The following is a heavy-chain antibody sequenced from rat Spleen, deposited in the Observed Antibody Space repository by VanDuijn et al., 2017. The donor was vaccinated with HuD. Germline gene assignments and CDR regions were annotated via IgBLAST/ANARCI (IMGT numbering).Heavy chain of an antibody. CDR1: GFTFSDYN. CDR3: TTGGDILWPPYFDY. J-gene: IGHJ2*01. V-gene: IGHV5-22*01. CDR2: ISSEGSST. Sequence: EVQLMESDGGLVQPGRSLKLSCAASGFTFSDYNMAWVRQAPKKGLEWVASISSEGSSTYYGDSVKGRFTISRDDAKSTLYLQMDSLRSDDTAIYYCTTGGDILWPPYFDYWGQGVKVTVSS. D-gene: IGHD1-9*01.